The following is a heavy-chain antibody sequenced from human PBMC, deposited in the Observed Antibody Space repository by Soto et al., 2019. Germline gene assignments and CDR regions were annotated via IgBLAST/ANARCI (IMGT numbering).Heavy chain of an antibody. Sequence: QVQLVQSGAEVKKPGASVKVSCKASGYTFTSYDINWVRQATGQGLEWMGWMNPNSGNTGYAQKFQGRVTMTRNTVISTAYMGLVRLRSEDRAVYYCARGRFRAYYYDSSGYYGLGPSDSWGQGSLVTLSS. CDR2: MNPNSGNT. CDR1: GYTFTSYD. V-gene: IGHV1-8*01. J-gene: IGHJ4*02. D-gene: IGHD3-22*01. CDR3: ARGRFRAYYYDSSGYYGLGPSDS.